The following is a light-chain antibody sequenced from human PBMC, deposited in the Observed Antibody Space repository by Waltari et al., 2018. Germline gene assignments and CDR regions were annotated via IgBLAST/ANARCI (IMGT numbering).Light chain of an antibody. CDR1: MSNVGGGG. Sequence: QSLLTQAPSASGTPGQRVTVSCSGSMSNVGGGGVDWYQQVPGEAPKLLIYSTDWGPSGVPDRFAGSKSGTSASLAIRGLRSEDEGDYYCASWDSGLKAYVFGTGTKVTAL. V-gene: IGLV1-44*01. CDR2: STD. CDR3: ASWDSGLKAYV. J-gene: IGLJ1*01.